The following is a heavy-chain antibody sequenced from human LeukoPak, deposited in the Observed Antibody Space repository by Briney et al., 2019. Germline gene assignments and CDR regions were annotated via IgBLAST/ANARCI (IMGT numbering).Heavy chain of an antibody. Sequence: PGGSLRLSCAASGFTFSNAWMSWVRQAPGKGLEWVGRIKSKTDGGTTDYAAPVKGRFTISTGDSKNTLYLQMNSLKTEDTAVYFCTTGPRGYCSGTGCLPPQIDYWGQGTLVTVSS. CDR2: IKSKTDGGTT. CDR3: TTGPRGYCSGTGCLPPQIDY. CDR1: GFTFSNAW. D-gene: IGHD2-15*01. V-gene: IGHV3-15*01. J-gene: IGHJ4*02.